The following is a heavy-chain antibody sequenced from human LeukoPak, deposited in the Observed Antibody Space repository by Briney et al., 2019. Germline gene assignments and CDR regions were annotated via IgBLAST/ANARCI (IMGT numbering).Heavy chain of an antibody. J-gene: IGHJ4*02. CDR2: MNPNTGKT. CDR1: GYTFTIYD. Sequence: GASVTLSFNSSGYTFTIYDINWVRHATGQGLEWMVWMNPNTGKTGYGQKFQARVTMTRNTSISTGYMELSRLRSEDTAVYYCAGGSALRIYRSSSGSIGYWGQGTLVTVSS. V-gene: IGHV1-8*01. CDR3: AGGSALRIYRSSSGSIGY. D-gene: IGHD6-6*01.